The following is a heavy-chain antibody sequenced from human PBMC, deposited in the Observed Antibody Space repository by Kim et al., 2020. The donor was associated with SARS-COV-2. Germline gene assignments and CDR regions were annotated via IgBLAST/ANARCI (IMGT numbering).Heavy chain of an antibody. CDR3: ASRGVYFDS. V-gene: IGHV4-59*01. J-gene: IGHJ4*02. CDR2: GTT. D-gene: IGHD2-8*01. Sequence: GTTNYNPSLKSRVTLSVDTSKNQFSLKLSSMTAADTAVYYCASRGVYFDSWGQGTLVTVSS.